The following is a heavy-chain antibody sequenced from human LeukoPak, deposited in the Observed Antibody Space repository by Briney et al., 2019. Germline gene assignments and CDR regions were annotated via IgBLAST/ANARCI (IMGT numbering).Heavy chain of an antibody. CDR1: GFTFSSYS. J-gene: IGHJ6*03. V-gene: IGHV3-21*01. Sequence: GGSLRLSCAASGFTFSSYSMNWVRQAPGKGLEWVSSISSSSSFTYYADSVKGRFTISRDNAKNSLYLQMNSLRAEDTAVYYCARSTYDFWSGYRTPYYYYYMDVWGKGTTVTVSS. D-gene: IGHD3-3*01. CDR2: ISSSSSFT. CDR3: ARSTYDFWSGYRTPYYYYYMDV.